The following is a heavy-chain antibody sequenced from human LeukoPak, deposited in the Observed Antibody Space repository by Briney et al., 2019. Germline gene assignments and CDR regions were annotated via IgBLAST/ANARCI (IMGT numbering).Heavy chain of an antibody. CDR3: ATSLWFGSPDAVDY. D-gene: IGHD3-10*01. CDR2: FDPEDGET. J-gene: IGHJ4*02. V-gene: IGHV1-24*01. Sequence: ASVKVSCKVSGYTLTELSMHWVRQAPGKGLEWMGGFDPEDGETVYAQKFQGRVTMTEDTSTDTAYMELSSLRSEDTAVYYCATSLWFGSPDAVDYWGQGTLVTVSS. CDR1: GYTLTELS.